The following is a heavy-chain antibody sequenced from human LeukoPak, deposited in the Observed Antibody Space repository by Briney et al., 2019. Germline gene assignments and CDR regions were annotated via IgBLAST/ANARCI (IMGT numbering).Heavy chain of an antibody. V-gene: IGHV3-30-3*01. CDR3: AKDTPFGGY. CDR1: GFTFRSHA. J-gene: IGHJ4*02. Sequence: GGSLRLSWVASGFTFRSHAIHWVRQAPGKGLEWVAVTSYDGNDKHYADSVKGRFTISRDNSKNTLYLQMNSLRAEDTAVYYCAKDTPFGGYWGQGTLVTVSS. D-gene: IGHD3-16*01. CDR2: TSYDGNDK.